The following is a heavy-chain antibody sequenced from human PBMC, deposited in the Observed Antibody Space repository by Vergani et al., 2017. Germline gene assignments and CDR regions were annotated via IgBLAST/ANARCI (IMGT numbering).Heavy chain of an antibody. CDR2: ISSSSSYI. J-gene: IGHJ4*02. Sequence: EVQLVESGGGLVKPGGSLRLSCAASGFTFSSYSMNWVRQAPGKGLEWVSSISSSSSYIYYADSVKGRFTISRDNSKNTLYLQMNSLRAEDTAVYYCAKSRIGVCSGGSCYLSDYWGQGTLVTVSS. D-gene: IGHD2-15*01. CDR3: AKSRIGVCSGGSCYLSDY. V-gene: IGHV3-21*04. CDR1: GFTFSSYS.